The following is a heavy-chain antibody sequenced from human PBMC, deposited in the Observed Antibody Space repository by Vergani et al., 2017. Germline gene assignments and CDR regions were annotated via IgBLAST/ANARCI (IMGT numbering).Heavy chain of an antibody. CDR1: GYTFTSYY. V-gene: IGHV1-46*01. Sequence: QVQLVQSGAEVKKPGASVKVSCKASGYTFTSYYMHWVRQAPGQGLEWMGIINPSVGSTSYAQKFQGRVTMTRDTSTSTVYMELSSLRSEDTAVYYGARGYSGASYEFGRRGWFDPWGQGTLVTVSS. CDR3: ARGYSGASYEFGRRGWFDP. CDR2: INPSVGST. J-gene: IGHJ5*02. D-gene: IGHD3-10*01.